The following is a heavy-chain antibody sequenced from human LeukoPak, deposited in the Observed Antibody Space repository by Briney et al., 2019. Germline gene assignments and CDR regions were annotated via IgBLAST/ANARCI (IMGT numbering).Heavy chain of an antibody. D-gene: IGHD5-12*01. Sequence: SQILSLTCAVSGGSISSGGYSWSWVRQPPGEGLEWVGYIYHSGTTYYNPSLQSRVTISLDRSKNQFSLKLSSMTAADTAVYYCASGNTGYDRDAFDIWGQGTMVTVSS. CDR2: IYHSGTT. V-gene: IGHV4-30-2*01. CDR3: ASGNTGYDRDAFDI. CDR1: GGSISSGGYS. J-gene: IGHJ3*02.